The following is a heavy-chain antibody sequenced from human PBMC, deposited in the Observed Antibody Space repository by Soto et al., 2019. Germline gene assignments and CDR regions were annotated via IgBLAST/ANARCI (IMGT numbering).Heavy chain of an antibody. Sequence: QLQLQESGSGLVKPSQTLSLTCAVSGDSISSGGYSWTWIRQPPGKGLEWIGYIYHSGGTDYNPSLKSRVTITVDSSNNQFSLKLSSVTAADTAVYSCARDSRSGYDLEYWGQGTLVTVSS. V-gene: IGHV4-30-2*01. J-gene: IGHJ4*02. CDR3: ARDSRSGYDLEY. CDR1: GDSISSGGYS. CDR2: IYHSGGT. D-gene: IGHD3-22*01.